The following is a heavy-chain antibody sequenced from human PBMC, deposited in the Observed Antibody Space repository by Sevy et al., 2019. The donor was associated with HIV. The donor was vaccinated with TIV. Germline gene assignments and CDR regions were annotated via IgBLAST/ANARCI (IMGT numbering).Heavy chain of an antibody. D-gene: IGHD2-2*01. CDR1: GFTFSSYA. V-gene: IGHV3-23*01. CDR3: AKEGDIVVVPAYGMDV. J-gene: IGHJ6*02. Sequence: GGSLRLSCAASGFTFSSYAMSWVRQAPGKGLEWVPAISGSGGSTYYADSVKGRFTISRDNSKNTLYLQMNSLRAEDTAVYYCAKEGDIVVVPAYGMDVWGQGTTVTVSS. CDR2: ISGSGGST.